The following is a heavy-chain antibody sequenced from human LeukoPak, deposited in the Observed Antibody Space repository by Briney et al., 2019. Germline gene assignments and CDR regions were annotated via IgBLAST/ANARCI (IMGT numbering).Heavy chain of an antibody. J-gene: IGHJ4*02. CDR2: IGTAGDT. CDR3: ARLSDSSGWYYFDY. CDR1: GFTFSSYD. V-gene: IGHV3-13*01. Sequence: PGGSLRLSCAASGFTFSSYDMHWVRQATGKGLEWVPAIGTAGDTYYPGSVKGRFTISRENAKNSLYLQMNSLRAGDTAVYYCARLSDSSGWYYFDYWGQGTLVTVSS. D-gene: IGHD6-19*01.